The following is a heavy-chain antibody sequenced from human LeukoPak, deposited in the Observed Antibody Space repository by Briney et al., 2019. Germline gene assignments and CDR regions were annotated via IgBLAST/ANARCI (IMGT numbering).Heavy chain of an antibody. V-gene: IGHV3-66*01. CDR1: GFTVSSNY. CDR3: AKDLEQQPAFDY. CDR2: IYSGGDT. J-gene: IGHJ4*02. Sequence: GGSLRLSCAASGFTVSSNYMGWVRQAPGKGLEWVSVIYSGGDTYYADSVKGRFTISRDNSKNMIYLEMSSLKAEDTAVYYCAKDLEQQPAFDYWGQGTLVTVSS. D-gene: IGHD6-13*01.